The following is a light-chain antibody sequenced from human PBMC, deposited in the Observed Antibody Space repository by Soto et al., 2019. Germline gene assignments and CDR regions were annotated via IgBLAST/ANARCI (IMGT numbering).Light chain of an antibody. CDR3: SSYTTSSTYG. CDR2: DVS. V-gene: IGLV2-14*03. Sequence: QSALTQPASVSGSPGQSITSSWTGTSSDVGGYNYVSWYQQHPGKAPKLMIYDVSNRPSGVSNRFSGFKSGNTASLTISGLHAEDEADYYCSSYTTSSTYGFGTGTKVTVL. J-gene: IGLJ1*01. CDR1: SSDVGGYNY.